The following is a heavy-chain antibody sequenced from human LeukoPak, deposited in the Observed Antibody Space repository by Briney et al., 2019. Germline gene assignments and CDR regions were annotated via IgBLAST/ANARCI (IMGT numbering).Heavy chain of an antibody. CDR3: ARGSPEYGSGSYCWFDP. Sequence: SSETLSLTCAVSGGSISSGGYSWSWIRQPPGKGLEWIGYIYHSGSTYYNPSLKSRVTISVDRSKNQFSLKLSSVTAADTDVYYCARGSPEYGSGSYCWFDPWGQGTLVTVSS. D-gene: IGHD3-10*01. CDR2: IYHSGST. J-gene: IGHJ5*02. CDR1: GGSISSGGYS. V-gene: IGHV4-30-2*01.